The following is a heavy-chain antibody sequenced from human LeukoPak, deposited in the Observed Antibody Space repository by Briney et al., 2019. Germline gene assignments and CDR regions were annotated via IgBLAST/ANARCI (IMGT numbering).Heavy chain of an antibody. CDR2: ISSNGGST. Sequence: GGSQRLSCAASGFTFSSYAMHWVRQAPGKGLEYVSAISSNGGSTYYANSVKGRFTISRDNSKNTLYLQMGSLRAEDMAVYYCARDGALVWDSSGWFYFDYWGQGTLVTVSS. J-gene: IGHJ4*02. V-gene: IGHV3-64*01. CDR1: GFTFSSYA. CDR3: ARDGALVWDSSGWFYFDY. D-gene: IGHD6-19*01.